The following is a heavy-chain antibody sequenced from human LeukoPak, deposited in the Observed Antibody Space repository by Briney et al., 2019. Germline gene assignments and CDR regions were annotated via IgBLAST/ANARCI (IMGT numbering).Heavy chain of an antibody. CDR3: AWLPYDILTGYYTYYFDY. Sequence: SETLSLTCTVSGGSISSSSYYWGWIRQPPGKGLEWIGSIYFNGSTYYNPSLKSRVTISVDTSKNQFSLKLSSVTAADTAVYYCAWLPYDILTGYYTYYFDYWGQGTLVTVSS. V-gene: IGHV4-39*01. J-gene: IGHJ4*02. CDR1: GGSISSSSYY. D-gene: IGHD3-9*01. CDR2: IYFNGST.